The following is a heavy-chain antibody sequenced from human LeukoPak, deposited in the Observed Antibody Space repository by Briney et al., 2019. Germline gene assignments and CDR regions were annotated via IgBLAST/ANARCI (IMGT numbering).Heavy chain of an antibody. D-gene: IGHD3-3*01. V-gene: IGHV4-34*01. CDR1: GGSSSGYY. Sequence: SETLSLTCAVYGGSSSGYYWSWIRQPPGKGLEWIGEINHSGSTNYNPSLKSRVTISVDTSKNQFSLKLSSVTAADTAVYYRAREKGNYDFWSDRYYYYYMDVWGKGTTVTVSS. CDR2: INHSGST. J-gene: IGHJ6*03. CDR3: AREKGNYDFWSDRYYYYYMDV.